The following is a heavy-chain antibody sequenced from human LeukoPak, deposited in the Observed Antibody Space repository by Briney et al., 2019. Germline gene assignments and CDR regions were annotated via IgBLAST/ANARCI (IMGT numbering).Heavy chain of an antibody. D-gene: IGHD2-2*01. J-gene: IGHJ4*02. V-gene: IGHV4-39*01. Sequence: SETLSLTCTVSGGSISSSSYYWGWLREPRGKGVEWNVSIYYSGSTYYNPSRKSRITICVYTTKNQFSLKLSSVTAADTAVYYCARHCSSTSCYHGPQFDYWGQGTLVTVSS. CDR3: ARHCSSTSCYHGPQFDY. CDR2: IYYSGST. CDR1: GGSISSSSYY.